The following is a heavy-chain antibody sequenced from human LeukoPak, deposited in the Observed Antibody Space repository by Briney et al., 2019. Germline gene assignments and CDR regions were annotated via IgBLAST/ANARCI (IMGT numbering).Heavy chain of an antibody. CDR2: IYPGDSDT. D-gene: IGHD1-1*01. CDR3: ARQGWNLDDAFDI. J-gene: IGHJ3*02. Sequence: GASLQISCKGSGYSFTSYWIGWVRQMPGKGLEWMGIIYPGDSDTRYSPSFQGQVTIPADKSISTAYLQWSSLKASDTAMYYCARQGWNLDDAFDIWGQGTMVTVSS. CDR1: GYSFTSYW. V-gene: IGHV5-51*01.